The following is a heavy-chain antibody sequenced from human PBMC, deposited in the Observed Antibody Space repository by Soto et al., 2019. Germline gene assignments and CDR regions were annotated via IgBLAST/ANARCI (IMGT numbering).Heavy chain of an antibody. V-gene: IGHV3-30-3*01. CDR3: PRPLWSDDYNWGYFGL. D-gene: IGHD1-1*01. Sequence: QVQLVESGGGVVQPGRSLRLSCAASGFTFSSYAMHWVRQAPGKGLEWVAAISYDGSNKYYADSVKGRFTISRDNFKKSPYLRMNSISTEDTAVYCCPRPLWSDDYNWGYFGLWGRGALVTVSS. CDR1: GFTFSSYA. J-gene: IGHJ2*01. CDR2: ISYDGSNK.